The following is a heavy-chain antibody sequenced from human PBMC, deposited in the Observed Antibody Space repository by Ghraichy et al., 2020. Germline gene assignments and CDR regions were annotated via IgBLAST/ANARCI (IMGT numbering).Heavy chain of an antibody. D-gene: IGHD3-3*01. CDR1: GFTFSNYG. V-gene: IGHV3-30*02. J-gene: IGHJ5*02. Sequence: GESLNISCAASGFTFSNYGMHWVRQAPGKGLEWVAFIRYDGSNKYYADSVKGRFTISRHDSKSTLFLQMNSLRTDDTAVYYCAKDGRIFGVVGWWFDPWGQGTLVTVSS. CDR3: AKDGRIFGVVGWWFDP. CDR2: IRYDGSNK.